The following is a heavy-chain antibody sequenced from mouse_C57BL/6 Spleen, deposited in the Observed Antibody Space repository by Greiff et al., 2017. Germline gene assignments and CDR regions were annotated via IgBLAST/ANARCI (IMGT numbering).Heavy chain of an antibody. J-gene: IGHJ2*01. D-gene: IGHD1-1*01. CDR3: TTQENYYGSSYFDY. CDR1: GFNIKDYY. CDR2: IDPEDGDT. Sequence: VQLQQSGAELVRPGASVKLSCTASGFNIKDYYMHWVKQRPEQGLEWIGRIDPEDGDTEYAPKFPGKATMTADTSSNTAYLQLSSLTSEDTAVYYCTTQENYYGSSYFDYGGQGTTLTVSS. V-gene: IGHV14-1*01.